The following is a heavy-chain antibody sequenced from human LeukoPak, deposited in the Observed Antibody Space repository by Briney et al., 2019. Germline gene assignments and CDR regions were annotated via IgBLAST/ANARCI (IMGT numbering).Heavy chain of an antibody. CDR2: INHSGST. D-gene: IGHD3-10*01. J-gene: IGHJ4*02. CDR3: ASRYGSGSYPFGY. CDR1: GGSFSGYY. V-gene: IGHV4-34*01. Sequence: SETLSLTCAVYGGSFSGYYWSWIRQPPGKGLEWIGEINHSGSTNYNPSLKSRVTISVDTSKNQFSLKLSSVTAADTAVYYWASRYGSGSYPFGYWGQGTLVTVSS.